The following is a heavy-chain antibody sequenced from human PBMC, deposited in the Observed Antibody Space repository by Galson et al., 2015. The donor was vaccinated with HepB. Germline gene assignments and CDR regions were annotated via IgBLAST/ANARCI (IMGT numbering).Heavy chain of an antibody. CDR2: IYYGGRT. D-gene: IGHD2-8*01. J-gene: IGHJ3*02. V-gene: IGHV4-39*01. Sequence: SETLSLTCDVSGISISGSQYYWGWIRQSPKKGLEWIGSIYYGGRTYFSPSFQSRVAMSVDTSKNQLSLTLSSVTAADTAAYHCARPLVLNGRFTPGVGPFHIWGHGTLVTVSA. CDR1: GISISGSQYY. CDR3: ARPLVLNGRFTPGVGPFHI.